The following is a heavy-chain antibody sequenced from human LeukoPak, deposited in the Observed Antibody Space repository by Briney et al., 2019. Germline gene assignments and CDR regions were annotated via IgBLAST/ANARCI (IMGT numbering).Heavy chain of an antibody. J-gene: IGHJ3*02. CDR3: TRGPSSNRFAI. Sequence: GGSLRLSCAASGFIFVNYWMTWVRQAPGKGLEWVANIKVDGSDKYYVDSVKGRFTISRDNAKNSLYLQMNSLRAEDTAVYYCTRGPSSNRFAIWGQGTMVTVSS. CDR1: GFIFVNYW. D-gene: IGHD3-3*01. CDR2: IKVDGSDK. V-gene: IGHV3-7*01.